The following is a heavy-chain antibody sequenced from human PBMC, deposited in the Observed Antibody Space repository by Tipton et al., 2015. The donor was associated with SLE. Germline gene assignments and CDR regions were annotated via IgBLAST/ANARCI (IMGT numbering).Heavy chain of an antibody. CDR2: ITLGGAT. J-gene: IGHJ4*02. Sequence: TLSLTCAVYGWSLREYQWSWVRQPPGKGPEWIGGITLGGATDYNPSLKSRVTISVDTSKNQFSLKLRSVTAADTAVYYCARGRWTVTTRYFDSWGQGTLVTVSS. CDR1: GWSLREYQ. D-gene: IGHD4-17*01. CDR3: ARGRWTVTTRYFDS. V-gene: IGHV4-34*01.